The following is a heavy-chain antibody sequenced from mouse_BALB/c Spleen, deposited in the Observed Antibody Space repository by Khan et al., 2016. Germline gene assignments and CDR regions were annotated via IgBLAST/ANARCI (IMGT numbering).Heavy chain of an antibody. D-gene: IGHD3-1*01. CDR1: GYSITSDYA. J-gene: IGHJ3*01. CDR3: ARQLAY. Sequence: EVQLQESGPGLVKPSQSLSLTCTVCGYSITSDYAWNWIRQFPGNKLEWMGYISYSGSTSYNPSLKSRISITRDTSKNQFFLQLNSVTTEDTATYYRARQLAYWGQGTLVTVSA. V-gene: IGHV3-2*02. CDR2: ISYSGST.